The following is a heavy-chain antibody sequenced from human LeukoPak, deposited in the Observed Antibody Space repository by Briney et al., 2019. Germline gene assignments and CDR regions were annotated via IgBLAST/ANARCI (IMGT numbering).Heavy chain of an antibody. V-gene: IGHV3-33*01. CDR2: IWYDGRNK. D-gene: IGHD5-18*01. CDR3: ARGEGRYSYVFAY. J-gene: IGHJ4*02. Sequence: GGSLRLSCAASGFTFSSYGMHWVRQAPGKGLEWVAVIWYDGRNKYYADSAKGRFTISRDNSKNTLYLQMNILRAEDTAVYYCARGEGRYSYVFAYWGQGTLVTVSS. CDR1: GFTFSSYG.